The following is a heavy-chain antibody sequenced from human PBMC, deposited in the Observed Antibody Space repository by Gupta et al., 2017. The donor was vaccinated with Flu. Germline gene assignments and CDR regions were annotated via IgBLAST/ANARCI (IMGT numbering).Heavy chain of an antibody. J-gene: IGHJ5*02. V-gene: IGHV3-21*02. CDR2: ISGSSDYI. Sequence: EVQVVESGGGLVKPGGSLRLSCAASGLNFTTNSMAWLRQAPGKGLEWVSSISGSSDYIFYADSVKGRFTISRDNTKNSLYLQLNSLRVEDTAIYYCARCEPRCHKGRFDPWGQGTLVSVSS. CDR3: ARCEPRCHKGRFDP. CDR1: GLNFTTNS.